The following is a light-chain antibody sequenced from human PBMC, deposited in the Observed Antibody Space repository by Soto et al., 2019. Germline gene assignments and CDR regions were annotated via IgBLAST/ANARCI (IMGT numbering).Light chain of an antibody. V-gene: IGKV3-20*01. J-gene: IGKJ4*01. CDR2: GAS. Sequence: EIVLTQSPGTLSLSPGERATLSCRASQSVSSSYLAWYQQKPGQAPRLLIYGASSRATGIPDRFSGSGSGPEFTLTINSLQSEDFAIYYCQPYNNWPLTFGGGTKVDI. CDR1: QSVSSSY. CDR3: QPYNNWPLT.